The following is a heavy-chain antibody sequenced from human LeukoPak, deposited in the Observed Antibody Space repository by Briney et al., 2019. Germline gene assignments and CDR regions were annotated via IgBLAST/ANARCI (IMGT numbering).Heavy chain of an antibody. J-gene: IGHJ3*02. V-gene: IGHV3-9*01. CDR2: ISWNSGSI. CDR3: TRDSGLNAFDI. Sequence: GGSLRLSCAASGFTFDDYAMHWVRQAPGKGLEWVSGISWNSGSIGYADSVKGRFTISRDNAKNSLYLQMNSLRVEDTAVYYCTRDSGLNAFDIWGQGTTVSVSS. D-gene: IGHD5-12*01. CDR1: GFTFDDYA.